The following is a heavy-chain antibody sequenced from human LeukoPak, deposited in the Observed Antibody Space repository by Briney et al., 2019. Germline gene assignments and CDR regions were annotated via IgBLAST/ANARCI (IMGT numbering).Heavy chain of an antibody. D-gene: IGHD6-13*01. Sequence: SETLSLTCAVSGGSISSSSYYWGWIRQPPGKGLEWIGSIYYSGSTYYNPSLKSRVTISVDTFKNQFSLKLSSVTAADTAVYYCARDTRAAAVDYWGQGTLVTVSS. CDR3: ARDTRAAAVDY. J-gene: IGHJ4*02. CDR1: GGSISSSSYY. V-gene: IGHV4-39*07. CDR2: IYYSGST.